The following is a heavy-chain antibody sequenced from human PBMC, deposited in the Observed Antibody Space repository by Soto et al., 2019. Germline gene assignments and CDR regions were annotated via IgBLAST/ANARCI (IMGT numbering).Heavy chain of an antibody. V-gene: IGHV4-34*01. D-gene: IGHD6-13*01. CDR1: GGSFSGYY. CDR3: ARGLSVSRQLVPKGWFDP. CDR2: INHSGST. Sequence: SETLSLTCAVYGGSFSGYYWSWIRQPPGKGLEWIGEINHSGSTNYNPSLKSRVTISVDTSKNQFSLKLSSVTAADTAVYYCARGLSVSRQLVPKGWFDPWGQGTLVTVSS. J-gene: IGHJ5*02.